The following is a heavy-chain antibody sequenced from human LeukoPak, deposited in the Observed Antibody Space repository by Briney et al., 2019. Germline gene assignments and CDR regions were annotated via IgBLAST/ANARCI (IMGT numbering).Heavy chain of an antibody. V-gene: IGHV4-30-2*01. Sequence: SETLSLTCAVSGGSISSGGYSWSWIRQPPGKGLEWIGYIYHSGSTYYNPSLKSRVTIPVDTSKNQFSLKLSSVTAADTAVYYCARGYSYGLFDYWGQGTLVTVSP. D-gene: IGHD5-18*01. CDR1: GGSISSGGYS. CDR3: ARGYSYGLFDY. J-gene: IGHJ4*02. CDR2: IYHSGST.